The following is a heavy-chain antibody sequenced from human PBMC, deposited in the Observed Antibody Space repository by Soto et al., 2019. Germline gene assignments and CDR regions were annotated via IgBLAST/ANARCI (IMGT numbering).Heavy chain of an antibody. D-gene: IGHD3-10*01. CDR3: TMKYYYGSGSYYPYYYYGMDV. CDR1: GFTFSNAW. CDR2: IKSKTDGGTT. J-gene: IGHJ6*02. Sequence: GGSLRLSCAASGFTFSNAWMNWVRQAPGKGLEWVGRIKSKTDGGTTDYAAPVKGRFTISRDDSKNTLYLQMNSLKTEDTAVYYCTMKYYYGSGSYYPYYYYGMDVWGQGTTVTVSS. V-gene: IGHV3-15*07.